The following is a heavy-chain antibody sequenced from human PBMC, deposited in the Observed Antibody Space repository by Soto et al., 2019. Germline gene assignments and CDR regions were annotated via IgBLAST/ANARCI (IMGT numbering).Heavy chain of an antibody. D-gene: IGHD2-2*01. CDR2: INPADSDI. CDR3: XRHSRDEKGWTIRRLDY. V-gene: IGHV5-51*01. Sequence: GESLKISCEASGYSFTSNWIGWVRQMPGKGLEWMGIINPADSDIKYSPSFQGQVTISADKSISTVYLQWSSLQASDTAMYYCXRHSRDEKGWTIRRLDYWGQGTLVTVSS. J-gene: IGHJ4*02. CDR1: GYSFTSNW.